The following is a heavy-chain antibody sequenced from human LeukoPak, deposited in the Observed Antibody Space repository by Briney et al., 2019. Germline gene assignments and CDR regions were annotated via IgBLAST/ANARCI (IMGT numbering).Heavy chain of an antibody. D-gene: IGHD6-19*01. J-gene: IGHJ4*02. CDR1: GYIFTSYG. CDR2: ISGDNGNT. CDR3: ARRWSSGWYGDY. Sequence: ASVKVSCKTSGYIFTSYGITWVRQAPGQGLEWMGWISGDNGNTNYAPKLQDRVTLTTDTSTVTAYMELRNLRSDDTAVYYCARRWSSGWYGDYWGQGTLVTVSS. V-gene: IGHV1-18*01.